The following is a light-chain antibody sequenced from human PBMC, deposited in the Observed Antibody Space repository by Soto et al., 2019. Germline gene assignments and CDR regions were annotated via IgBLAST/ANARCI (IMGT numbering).Light chain of an antibody. CDR3: QQRYNWPPLT. V-gene: IGKV3-11*01. CDR2: NAS. CDR1: QDIRIF. J-gene: IGKJ4*01. Sequence: EIVLTQSPATLSLSPGDSATLSCTASQDIRIFLAWYQQKPGQAPRLLIYNASQRATGIPPRFTGSGSGTDFTLTIRSLGPEDFAVYYCQQRYNWPPLTFGGGTKVEIK.